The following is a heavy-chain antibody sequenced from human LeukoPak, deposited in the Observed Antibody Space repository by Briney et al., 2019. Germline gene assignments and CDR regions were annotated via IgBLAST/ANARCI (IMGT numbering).Heavy chain of an antibody. J-gene: IGHJ4*02. Sequence: GASVKVSRKASGYTFTGYYMHWVRQAPGQGLEWMGWINPNSGNTGYAQKFQGRVTMTRNTSISTAYMELSSLRSEDTAMYYCARGWGSGSYLKTGFDYWGQGTLVTVSS. CDR2: INPNSGNT. CDR1: GYTFTGYY. CDR3: ARGWGSGSYLKTGFDY. D-gene: IGHD1-26*01. V-gene: IGHV1-8*02.